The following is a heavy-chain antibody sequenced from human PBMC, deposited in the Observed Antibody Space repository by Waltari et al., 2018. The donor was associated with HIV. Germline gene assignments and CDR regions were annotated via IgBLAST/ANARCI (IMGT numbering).Heavy chain of an antibody. V-gene: IGHV3-53*05. CDR1: EFFVNTNY. CDR3: ARGVRYLGP. Sequence: AESGGTLIQPGGSLRLSCVADEFFVNTNYMTWVRQAPGKSLEWVAVIYPGGDMHHGESVKGRFSLSRDNFRNTVFLQLNNLIFDDTALYFCARGVRYLGPWGHGTRVTVSS. CDR2: IYPGGDM. J-gene: IGHJ5*02. D-gene: IGHD3-9*01.